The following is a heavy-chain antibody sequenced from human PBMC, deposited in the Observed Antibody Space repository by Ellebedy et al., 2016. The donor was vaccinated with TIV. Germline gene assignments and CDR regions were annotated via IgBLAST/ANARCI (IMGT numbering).Heavy chain of an antibody. J-gene: IGHJ4*02. CDR2: IIPIFGTA. CDR1: GGTFSSYA. V-gene: IGHV1-69*13. CDR3: ARVERAYSYSVGVDY. D-gene: IGHD5-18*01. Sequence: SVKVSXXASGGTFSSYAISWVRQAPGQGLEWMGGIIPIFGTANYAQKFQGRVTITADESTSTAYMELSSLRSEDTAVYYCARVERAYSYSVGVDYWGQGTLVTVSS.